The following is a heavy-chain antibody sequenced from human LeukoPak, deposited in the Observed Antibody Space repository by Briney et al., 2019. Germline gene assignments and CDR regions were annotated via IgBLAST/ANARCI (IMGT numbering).Heavy chain of an antibody. CDR3: ARDEGSTYNQLDY. D-gene: IGHD1-14*01. CDR1: GYTFDNFY. V-gene: IGHV1-2*02. CDR2: INGNDGST. Sequence: ASVKVSCKASGYTFDNFYIHWVRQAPGQGPEWMGWINGNDGSTNYAQKFQGGVTMTRVTAISTVYMDLSGLRPADTATYYCARDEGSTYNQLDYWGQGTLVTVSS. J-gene: IGHJ4*02.